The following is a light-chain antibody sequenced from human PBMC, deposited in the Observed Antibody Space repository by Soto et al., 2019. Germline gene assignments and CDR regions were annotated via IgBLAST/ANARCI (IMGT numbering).Light chain of an antibody. Sequence: QPVLTQPASVSGSPGQSITLSSTGTSSDIGVYNFVSWYQHHPARAPKLIIYEVSNRPSGVSNRFSGSKSGNTASLTISGLQAEDEAVYFCSSYTSTNTPYVFGTGTKVTVL. CDR1: SSDIGVYNF. V-gene: IGLV2-14*01. J-gene: IGLJ1*01. CDR3: SSYTSTNTPYV. CDR2: EVS.